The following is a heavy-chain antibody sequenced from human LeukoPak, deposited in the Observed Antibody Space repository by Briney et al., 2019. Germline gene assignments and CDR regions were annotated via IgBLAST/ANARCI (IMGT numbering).Heavy chain of an antibody. J-gene: IGHJ4*02. V-gene: IGHV3-74*01. Sequence: AGGSLRLSCAASGFTFSSYWMHWVRQAPGKGLMWVSRINSDGSSTSYADSVKGRFTISRDNAKNTLYLQMNSLRAEDTAVYYCAREDHNYYYDSSGYYDWGQGTLVTVSS. D-gene: IGHD3-22*01. CDR2: INSDGSST. CDR3: AREDHNYYYDSSGYYD. CDR1: GFTFSSYW.